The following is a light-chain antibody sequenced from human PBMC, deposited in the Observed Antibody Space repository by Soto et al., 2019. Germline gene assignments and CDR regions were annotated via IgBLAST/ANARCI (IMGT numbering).Light chain of an antibody. Sequence: EIVMTQSPDTLSVSPGGRATLYSTASQGIGDTLAWYQQQPGQTPRLLIYDTSIRATGVPARFSGSGSGTDFTLTISSLEPEDFAVYYCQKRSNWLINCGQGPRLEIK. V-gene: IGKV3D-11*01. CDR2: DTS. J-gene: IGKJ5*01. CDR3: QKRSNWLIN. CDR1: QGIGDT.